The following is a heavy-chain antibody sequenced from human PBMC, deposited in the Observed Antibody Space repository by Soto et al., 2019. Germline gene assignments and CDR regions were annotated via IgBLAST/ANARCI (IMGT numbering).Heavy chain of an antibody. CDR2: VYYSGST. D-gene: IGHD3-9*01. Sequence: PSETLSLTCTVSGGSVSSSSYYWGWVRQPPGKGLEWIGSVYYSGSTYYNPSLESRVTISVDKSKNQFSLKLMSLSAADTAVYYCGGLEGLATISYYFDYWGQGALVTAPQ. J-gene: IGHJ4*02. CDR1: GGSVSSSSYY. CDR3: GGLEGLATISYYFDY. V-gene: IGHV4-39*01.